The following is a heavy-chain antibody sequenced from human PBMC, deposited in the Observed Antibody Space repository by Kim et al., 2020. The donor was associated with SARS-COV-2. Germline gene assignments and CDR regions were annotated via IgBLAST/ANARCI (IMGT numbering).Heavy chain of an antibody. CDR3: ARDSLKNPVPLGYYYYYGNDV. J-gene: IGHJ6*02. Sequence: SETLSLTCTVSGGSISSGGYYWSWIRQHPGKGLEWIGYIYYSGSTYYNPSLKSRVTITVDTSKNQFSLKLSSVTAADTAVYYCARDSLKNPVPLGYYYYYGNDVWGQGTMVTVSS. V-gene: IGHV4-31*03. CDR2: IYYSGST. CDR1: GGSISSGGYY.